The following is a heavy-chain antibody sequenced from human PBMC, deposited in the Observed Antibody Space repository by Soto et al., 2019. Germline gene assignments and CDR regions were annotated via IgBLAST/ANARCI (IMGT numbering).Heavy chain of an antibody. J-gene: IGHJ6*04. CDR2: ISGSGGST. D-gene: IGHD2-21*01. CDR1: GFTFSSYA. CDR3: AKESAASGVVVGYPMDV. Sequence: PGGSLRLSCAASGFTFSSYAMSWVRQAPGKGLEWVSAISGSGGSTYYADSVKGRFTISRDNSKNTLYLQMNSLRAEDTAVYYCAKESAASGVVVGYPMDVWGKGTTVTVSS. V-gene: IGHV3-23*01.